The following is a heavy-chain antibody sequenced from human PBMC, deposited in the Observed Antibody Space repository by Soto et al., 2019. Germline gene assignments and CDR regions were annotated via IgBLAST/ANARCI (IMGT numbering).Heavy chain of an antibody. Sequence: TEGSLRLSCAASGFTFSSYWMSWVRQAPGKGLEWVANIKQDGSEKYYVDSVKGRFTISRDNAENSLYLQMNSLRAEDTAVYYCASTQLVPAATVSIYYYYYGMDVWGQGTTVTVSS. D-gene: IGHD2-2*01. CDR1: GFTFSSYW. J-gene: IGHJ6*02. CDR2: IKQDGSEK. CDR3: ASTQLVPAATVSIYYYYYGMDV. V-gene: IGHV3-7*01.